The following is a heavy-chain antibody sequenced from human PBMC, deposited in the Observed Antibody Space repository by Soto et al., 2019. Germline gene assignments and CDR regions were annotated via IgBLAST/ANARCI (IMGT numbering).Heavy chain of an antibody. J-gene: IGHJ4*02. CDR1: GDPITSGDYY. D-gene: IGHD1-26*01. CDR3: AADWEGTDF. CDR2: IYYTGSF. V-gene: IGHV4-30-4*01. Sequence: SETLSLTCTVSGDPITSGDYYWTWIRQSPGKGLEWIGFIYYTGSFDYNPSLKSRLTISLDRSKNQFSLKLTSVTAADTAVYYCAADWEGTDFWGQGTLVTVFS.